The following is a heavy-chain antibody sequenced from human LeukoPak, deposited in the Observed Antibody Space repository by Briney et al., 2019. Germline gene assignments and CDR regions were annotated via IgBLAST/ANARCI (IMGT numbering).Heavy chain of an antibody. Sequence: SVKVSCKASGGTFSSYAISWVRQAPGQGLEWMGGIIPIFGTANYAQKFQGGVTITTDESTSTAYMELSSLRSEDTAVYYCAREGPPLTIFDRRYFDYWGQGTLVTVSS. D-gene: IGHD3-3*01. CDR2: IIPIFGTA. V-gene: IGHV1-69*05. J-gene: IGHJ4*02. CDR3: AREGPPLTIFDRRYFDY. CDR1: GGTFSSYA.